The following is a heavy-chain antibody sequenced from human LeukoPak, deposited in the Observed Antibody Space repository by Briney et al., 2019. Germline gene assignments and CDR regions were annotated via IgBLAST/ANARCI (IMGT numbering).Heavy chain of an antibody. D-gene: IGHD5-18*01. J-gene: IGHJ5*02. CDR3: ARGYVDTAMVWFDP. CDR1: GGSISSYY. V-gene: IGHV4-59*01. Sequence: SETLSLTCTVSGGSISSYYWSWIRQPPGKGLEWIGYIYYSGSTNYNPSLKSRVTISVDTSKNQFSLKLSSVTAADTAVYYRARGYVDTAMVWFDPWGQGTLVTVSS. CDR2: IYYSGST.